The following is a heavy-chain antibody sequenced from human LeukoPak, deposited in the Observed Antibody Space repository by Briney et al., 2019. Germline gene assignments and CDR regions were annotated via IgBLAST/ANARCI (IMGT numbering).Heavy chain of an antibody. CDR1: GFTFSSYA. Sequence: PGGSLRLSCAASGFTFSSYAMSWVRQAPGKGLEWVSAISGSGGSTYYADSVKGRFTISRDNSKNTLYLRMNSLRAEDTAVYYCANSIVVVPAAPYYWGQGTLVTVSS. J-gene: IGHJ4*02. V-gene: IGHV3-23*01. D-gene: IGHD2-2*01. CDR3: ANSIVVVPAAPYY. CDR2: ISGSGGST.